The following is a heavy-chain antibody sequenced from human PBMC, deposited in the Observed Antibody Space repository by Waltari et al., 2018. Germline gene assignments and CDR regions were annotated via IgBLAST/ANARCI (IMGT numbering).Heavy chain of an antibody. V-gene: IGHV3-33*06. CDR2: IWYDGSNK. CDR3: AKDPAWGDRGPMNYMDV. Sequence: QVQLVESGGGVVQPGRSLRLSCAASGFTFSSYGMHWVRQAPGKGLEWVAVIWYDGSNKYYADSVKGRFTISRDNSKNTLYLQMNSLRAEDTAVYYCAKDPAWGDRGPMNYMDVWGKGTTVTVSS. J-gene: IGHJ6*03. CDR1: GFTFSSYG. D-gene: IGHD3-16*01.